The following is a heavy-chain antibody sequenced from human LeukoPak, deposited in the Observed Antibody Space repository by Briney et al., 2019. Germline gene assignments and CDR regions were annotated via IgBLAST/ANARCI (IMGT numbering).Heavy chain of an antibody. CDR1: GFSFSDYW. J-gene: IGHJ4*02. CDR3: ARAYYYDSSGYFPWYFDY. CDR2: IKSDGSRT. V-gene: IGHV3-74*01. D-gene: IGHD3-22*01. Sequence: GGSLRLSCAASGFSFSDYWMHWVRQAPGKGLVWVSRIKSDGSRTDYADSVKGRFTISRDNAKNTLYLQMNSLRAEDTAVYYCARAYYYDSSGYFPWYFDYWGQGTLVTVSS.